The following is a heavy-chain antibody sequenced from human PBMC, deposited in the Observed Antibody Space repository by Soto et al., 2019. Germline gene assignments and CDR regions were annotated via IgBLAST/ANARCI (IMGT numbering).Heavy chain of an antibody. CDR2: FDPEDGET. CDR3: ATYLNMGYCSGGSCYYFDY. J-gene: IGHJ4*01. D-gene: IGHD2-15*01. V-gene: IGHV1-24*01. CDR1: GYTLTELS. Sequence: ASVKVSCKVSGYTLTELSTHWVRQAPGKGLEWMGGFDPEDGETIYAQKFQGRVTMTEDTSTDTAYMELSSLRSEDTAVYYCATYLNMGYCSGGSCYYFDYWGHGTLVTSSS.